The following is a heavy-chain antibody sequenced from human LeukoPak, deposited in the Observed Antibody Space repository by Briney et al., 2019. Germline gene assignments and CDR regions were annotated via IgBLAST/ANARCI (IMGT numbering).Heavy chain of an antibody. V-gene: IGHV3-21*01. J-gene: IGHJ4*02. CDR2: ISSSSSYI. CDR3: ARVVVITGGFDY. CDR1: GFTFSSYS. Sequence: PGGSLRLSCAASGFTFSSYSMNWVRQAPGKGLEWVSSISSSSSYIYYADSVKGRFTISRDNAKNSLYLQMNSLRAEDTAVYYCARVVVITGGFDYWGQGTLVTVSS. D-gene: IGHD3-22*01.